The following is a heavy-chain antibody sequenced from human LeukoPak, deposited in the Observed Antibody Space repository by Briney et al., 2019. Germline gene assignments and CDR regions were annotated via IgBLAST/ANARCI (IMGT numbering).Heavy chain of an antibody. J-gene: IGHJ4*02. D-gene: IGHD4-17*01. CDR2: IIPIFDTA. V-gene: IGHV1-69*05. Sequence: SVKVSCKASGGTFSSYAISWVRQAPGQGLEWMGGIIPIFDTANYAQKFQGRVTITTDESTSTAYMELSSLRSEDTAMYYCARAGDYGDYGFDYWGQGTLVTVSS. CDR1: GGTFSSYA. CDR3: ARAGDYGDYGFDY.